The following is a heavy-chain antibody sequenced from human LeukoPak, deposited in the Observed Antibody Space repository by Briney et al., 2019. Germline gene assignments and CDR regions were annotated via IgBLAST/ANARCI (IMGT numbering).Heavy chain of an antibody. D-gene: IGHD2/OR15-2a*01. J-gene: IGHJ4*02. CDR2: MNQDESQK. CDR1: GVTFSDFW. Sequence: PGGSLRLSCEASGVTFSDFWMTWVRRAPGKGLEWVATMNQDESQKYYVDSVKGRFTISRDNAKNALFLQMNSLRGEDTAIYYCASFEYKYSFGGQGTLVTVSS. CDR3: ASFEYKYSF. V-gene: IGHV3-7*01.